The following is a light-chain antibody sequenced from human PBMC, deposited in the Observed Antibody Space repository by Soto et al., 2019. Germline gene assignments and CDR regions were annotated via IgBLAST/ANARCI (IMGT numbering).Light chain of an antibody. CDR2: DVS. J-gene: IGLJ1*01. CDR1: SSDVGGYNY. CDR3: SSYTSSSTYV. Sequence: QSALTQPASVSGSPGQSITISCTGTSSDVGGYNYVSWYQQHPGKAPKLMIYDVSNRPSGLSNRFAGSMSGNTASLTISGLQAEDEADYYCSSYTSSSTYVFGTGTKLTVL. V-gene: IGLV2-14*01.